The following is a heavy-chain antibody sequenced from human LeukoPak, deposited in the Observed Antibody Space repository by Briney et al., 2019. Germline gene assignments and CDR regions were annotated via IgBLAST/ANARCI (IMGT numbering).Heavy chain of an antibody. CDR2: ISYDGSNK. V-gene: IGHV3-30-3*01. CDR1: GFTFSSYA. D-gene: IGHD2/OR15-2a*01. Sequence: GGSLRLSCAASGFTFSSYAMHCVRQAPGKGLEWVAVISYDGSNKYYADSVKGRFTISRDNSKNTLYLQMNSLRAEDTAVYYCARERGYSPTFDYWGQGTLVTVSS. J-gene: IGHJ4*02. CDR3: ARERGYSPTFDY.